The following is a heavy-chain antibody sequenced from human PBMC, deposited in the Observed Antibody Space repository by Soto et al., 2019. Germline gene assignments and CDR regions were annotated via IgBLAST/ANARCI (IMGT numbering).Heavy chain of an antibody. J-gene: IGHJ6*02. CDR2: IIPIFGTA. CDR3: ARGPYDSSGYYSTPYYYYGMDV. CDR1: GGTFSSYA. V-gene: IGHV1-69*01. Sequence: QVQLVQSGAEVKKPGSSVKVSCKASGGTFSSYAISWVRQAPGQGLEWMGGIIPIFGTANYAQKFQGRVTITADESTSTAYMELSSLRSEDTAVYYCARGPYDSSGYYSTPYYYYGMDVWGQGTTVTVSS. D-gene: IGHD3-22*01.